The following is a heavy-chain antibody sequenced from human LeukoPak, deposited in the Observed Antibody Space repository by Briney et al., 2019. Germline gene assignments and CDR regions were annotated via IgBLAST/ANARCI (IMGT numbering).Heavy chain of an antibody. J-gene: IGHJ4*02. CDR2: ISGSGGST. CDR1: GFTFSSYA. V-gene: IGHV3-23*01. CDR3: TTDRRDYGGNPY. Sequence: PGGPLRLSCAASGFTFSSYAMSWVRQAPGKGLEWVSAISGSGGSTYYADSVKGRFTISRDNSKNTLYLQMNSLKTEDTAVYYCTTDRRDYGGNPYWGQGTLVTVSS. D-gene: IGHD4-23*01.